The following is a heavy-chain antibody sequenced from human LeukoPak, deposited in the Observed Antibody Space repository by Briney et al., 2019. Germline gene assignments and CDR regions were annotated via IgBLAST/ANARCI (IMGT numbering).Heavy chain of an antibody. V-gene: IGHV4-39*07. CDR1: DGSLSSNSYY. J-gene: IGHJ5*02. CDR3: ARCIVATIGRSNWFDP. Sequence: SETLSLTCTVSDGSLSSNSYYWGWIRQPPGKGLEWIGSISYSGRTYYNPSLKSRVTISVDTSKNQFSLKLRSVTAADTAVYYCARCIVATIGRSNWFDPWGQGTLVTVSS. CDR2: ISYSGRT. D-gene: IGHD5-12*01.